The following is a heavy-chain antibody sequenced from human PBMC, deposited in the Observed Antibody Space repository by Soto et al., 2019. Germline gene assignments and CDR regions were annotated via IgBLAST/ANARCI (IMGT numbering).Heavy chain of an antibody. Sequence: QVQLVESGGGVVQPGRSLRLSCAASGFTFSSYGMHWVRQAPGKGLEWVAVISYDGSNKYYADSVKGRFTISRDNSKNTLYLQMNSLRAEDTAVYYCAKDHKRWLQGEFDYWSQRTLVTVSS. CDR2: ISYDGSNK. D-gene: IGHD5-18*01. V-gene: IGHV3-30*18. J-gene: IGHJ4*02. CDR3: AKDHKRWLQGEFDY. CDR1: GFTFSSYG.